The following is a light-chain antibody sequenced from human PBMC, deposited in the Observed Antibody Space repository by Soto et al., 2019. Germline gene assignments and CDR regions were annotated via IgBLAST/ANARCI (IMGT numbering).Light chain of an antibody. Sequence: AIRMTQSPSSLSASTGDRVTINCRASQGISSYLAWYQQKPGKAPKLLIYAASTLQSGVPSRFSGSGSGTDFTLTISCLQSEDFATYYCQQYYSYPQLTFGGGTKVDIK. CDR2: AAS. J-gene: IGKJ4*01. V-gene: IGKV1-8*01. CDR1: QGISSY. CDR3: QQYYSYPQLT.